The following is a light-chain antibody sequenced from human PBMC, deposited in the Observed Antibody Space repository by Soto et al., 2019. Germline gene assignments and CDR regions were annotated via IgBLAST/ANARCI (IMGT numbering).Light chain of an antibody. CDR2: DAS. CDR1: QSVSSSY. Sequence: VLTQSPGTLSLSPGERATLSCRASQSVSSSYLAWYQQKPGQAPRILIYDASRRATGIPERFIGIGSGTDFTPTINRMEPEDFAVDYCQQYGSSPTFGLGTKVDIK. CDR3: QQYGSSPT. J-gene: IGKJ1*01. V-gene: IGKV3-20*01.